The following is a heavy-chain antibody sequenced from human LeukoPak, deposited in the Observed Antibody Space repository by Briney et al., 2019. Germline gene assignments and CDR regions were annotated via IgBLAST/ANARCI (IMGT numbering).Heavy chain of an antibody. Sequence: GGSLRLSCAASGFTFSTYAMSWIRQAPGKGLEWVSLISGYGGSTYYADSVKGRFTISRDNSNNTLYLQMSSLRAEDTDVYYCAKEAYTTPFDYWGQGTLVTVSS. CDR2: ISGYGGST. CDR1: GFTFSTYA. D-gene: IGHD3-16*01. J-gene: IGHJ4*02. V-gene: IGHV3-23*01. CDR3: AKEAYTTPFDY.